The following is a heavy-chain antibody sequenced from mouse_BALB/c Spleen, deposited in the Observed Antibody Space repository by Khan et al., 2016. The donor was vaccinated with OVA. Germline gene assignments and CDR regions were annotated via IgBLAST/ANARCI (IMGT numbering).Heavy chain of an antibody. CDR1: GYSFTSYY. V-gene: IGHV1S135*01. CDR2: IDPFSGDT. CDR3: TRHGYVGWFAY. J-gene: IGHJ3*01. Sequence: VQLKQSGPELMKPGAPVKISCKASGYSFTSYYIHWVMQSHGKSLEWIGYIDPFSGDTTYNQKFKGKATLTVDKSSSTAYIHLSSLTSEDSAVYDCTRHGYVGWFAYWGQGTLVTVSA. D-gene: IGHD2-2*01.